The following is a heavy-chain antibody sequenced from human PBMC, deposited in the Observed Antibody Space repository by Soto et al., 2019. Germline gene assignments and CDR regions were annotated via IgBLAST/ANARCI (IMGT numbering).Heavy chain of an antibody. CDR1: GFTFGTYW. CDR2: IKPDGSER. V-gene: IGHV3-7*04. CDR3: ATDLNWEHY. J-gene: IGHJ4*02. D-gene: IGHD7-27*01. Sequence: EVQLVESGGGLVQPGGSLRLSCEASGFTFGTYWVTWVRQPPGKGLECVADIKPDGSERYYVDSVKGRFTISRDNAKNSLYLHMNSPRAEDTGVYYCATDLNWEHYWGQGTLVTVSS.